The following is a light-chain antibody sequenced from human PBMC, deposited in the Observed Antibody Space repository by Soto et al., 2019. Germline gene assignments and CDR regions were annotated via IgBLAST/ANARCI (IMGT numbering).Light chain of an antibody. V-gene: IGLV2-14*01. CDR3: NSQTTSGIRV. J-gene: IGLJ1*01. Sequence: QSALTQPAFVSGSPGQSITIPCSGRSSDLGGLNYVSWYQQHPGKVPKLIIYEVSYRPSGVSNRFSGSKSAYTASLTISGLQAEDEADYYCNSQTTSGIRVFGTGTKLTVL. CDR1: SSDLGGLNY. CDR2: EVS.